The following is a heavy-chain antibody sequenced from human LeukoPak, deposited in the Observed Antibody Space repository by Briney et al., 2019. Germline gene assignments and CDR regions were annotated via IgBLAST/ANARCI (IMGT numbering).Heavy chain of an antibody. D-gene: IGHD6-19*01. CDR3: ARQTLADTIDY. V-gene: IGHV4-39*01. Sequence: PSETLSLTCTVSGGSISSVSYYWGWIRQPPGKGLEWIGSIYYSGSTYYNPSLKSRVTMSVDTSKNQFSLKLSFVTAADTALYYCARQTLADTIDYWGQGTLVTVSS. CDR2: IYYSGST. CDR1: GGSISSVSYY. J-gene: IGHJ4*02.